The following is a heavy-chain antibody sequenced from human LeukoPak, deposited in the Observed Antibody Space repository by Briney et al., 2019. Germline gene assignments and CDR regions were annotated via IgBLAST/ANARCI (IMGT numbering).Heavy chain of an antibody. CDR3: ASGEDYYYYYMDV. V-gene: IGHV4-38-2*01. J-gene: IGHJ6*03. CDR2: IYYSGST. D-gene: IGHD3-10*01. Sequence: SETLSLTCAVSGYSISTGYYWGWIRQPPGKGLEWIGSIYYSGSTYYNPSLKSRVTISVDTSKNQFSLKLSSVTAADTAVYYCASGEDYYYYYMDVWGKGTTVTVSS. CDR1: GYSISTGYY.